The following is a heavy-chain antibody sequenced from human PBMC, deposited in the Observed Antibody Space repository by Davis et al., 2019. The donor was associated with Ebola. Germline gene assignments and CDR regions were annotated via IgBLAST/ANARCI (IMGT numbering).Heavy chain of an antibody. CDR2: ISYDGSNE. CDR1: GFTFSSYG. D-gene: IGHD4-17*01. CDR3: AKADGDWAY. J-gene: IGHJ4*02. V-gene: IGHV3-30*02. Sequence: PGGSLRLSCAASGFTFSSYGMHGVRQAPGKGLEWVAFISYDGSNEYYADSVKGRFTISRDNSKNTLYLQMNSLRAEDTAVYYCAKADGDWAYWGQGTLVTVSS.